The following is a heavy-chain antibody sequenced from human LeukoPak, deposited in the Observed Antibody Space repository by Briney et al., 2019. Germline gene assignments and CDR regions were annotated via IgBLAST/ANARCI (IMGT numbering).Heavy chain of an antibody. CDR3: ARVYDIFGSGSHSDF. V-gene: IGHV1-2*02. Sequence: ASVKVSCKASGYTFSSYGISWVRQAPGQGLEWMGWINPNSGDRNYAQKFQGRVTMTRDTSISTAYMELSRLRSDDTAVYYCARVYDIFGSGSHSDFWGQGTLVTVSS. CDR2: INPNSGDR. D-gene: IGHD3-10*01. J-gene: IGHJ4*02. CDR1: GYTFSSYG.